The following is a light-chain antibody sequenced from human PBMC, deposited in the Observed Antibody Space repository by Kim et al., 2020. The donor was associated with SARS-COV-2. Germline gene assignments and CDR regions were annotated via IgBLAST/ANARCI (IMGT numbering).Light chain of an antibody. Sequence: ELTQPPSASGTPGQTVTIFCSGRNSNIGRNTVNWYQQFPGAAPKLLVDSNNRRPSGVPDRVSGSKSGPPASLAISDLQSEDEADYYCATWDDSLDVWMFGGGTQLTVL. CDR3: ATWDDSLDVWM. J-gene: IGLJ3*02. V-gene: IGLV1-44*01. CDR1: NSNIGRNT. CDR2: SNN.